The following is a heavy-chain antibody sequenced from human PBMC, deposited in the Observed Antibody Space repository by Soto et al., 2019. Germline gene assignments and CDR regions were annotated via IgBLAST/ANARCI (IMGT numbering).Heavy chain of an antibody. J-gene: IGHJ4*02. CDR1: GGSISSSSYY. CDR3: ARRFIRGYSGYDLGYLRDY. V-gene: IGHV4-39*01. CDR2: IYYSGST. Sequence: SDTLSLTCTVSGGSISSSSYYWRWIRQPPWKGLEWIGSIYYSGSTYYNPSLKSRVTISVDTSKNQFSLKLSSVTAADTAVYYCARRFIRGYSGYDLGYLRDYWGQGXLVTVYS. D-gene: IGHD5-12*01.